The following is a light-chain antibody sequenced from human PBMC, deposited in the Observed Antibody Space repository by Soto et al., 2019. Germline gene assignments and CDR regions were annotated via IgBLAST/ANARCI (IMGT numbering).Light chain of an antibody. CDR3: MQALRAPPT. J-gene: IGKJ1*01. V-gene: IGKV2-28*01. CDR1: QSLLSSNGYNY. Sequence: DIVMTQSPLSLPVTPGEPASISCRSSQSLLSSNGYNYLDWYLQKPGQSPQLLIYLGSNRASGVPDGFSGSGSGTDFTLEISSVEAADVGIYHCMQALRAPPTFGQGTKVEI. CDR2: LGS.